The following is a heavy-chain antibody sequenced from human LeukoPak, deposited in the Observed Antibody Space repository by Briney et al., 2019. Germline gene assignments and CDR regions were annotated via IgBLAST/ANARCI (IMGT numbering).Heavy chain of an antibody. D-gene: IGHD3-22*01. V-gene: IGHV3-23*01. CDR2: ISGSGDNT. CDR3: AKVASYFDSSGPLDY. Sequence: AGGSLRLSCAASGFTFSNYAMSWVRQAPGKGLEWVSAISGSGDNTYYADSVKGRFTISRDNSKNTLYLQMNSLRAEETAVYYCAKVASYFDSSGPLDYWGQGTLVTVSS. J-gene: IGHJ4*02. CDR1: GFTFSNYA.